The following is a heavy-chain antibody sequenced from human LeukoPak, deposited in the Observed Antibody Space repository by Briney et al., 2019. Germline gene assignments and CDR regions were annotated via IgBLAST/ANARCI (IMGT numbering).Heavy chain of an antibody. V-gene: IGHV3-48*01. CDR3: ARVRGGYYLDY. CDR1: GFTFSSYS. J-gene: IGHJ4*02. Sequence: GGSLRLSCAASGFTFSSYSMNLVRQAPGKGLEWVSYISSSSSTIYCADSVKGRFTISRDNAKNSLYLQMNSLRAEDTAVYFCARVRGGYYLDYWGQGTLVTVSS. D-gene: IGHD5-24*01. CDR2: ISSSSSTI.